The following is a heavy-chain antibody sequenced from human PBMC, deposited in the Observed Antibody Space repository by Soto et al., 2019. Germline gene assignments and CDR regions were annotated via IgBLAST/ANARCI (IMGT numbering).Heavy chain of an antibody. CDR1: GFTFTTYD. CDR2: MSPNSGNA. CDR3: TRDWRQMSRGGFFDY. J-gene: IGHJ4*02. D-gene: IGHD3-16*01. Sequence: QVQLVQSGAEVKKPGASVKVSCKASGFTFTTYDIHWVRQATGQGLEWMGWMSPNSGNAGYAQKFQGRVTMTRNTSISTAYMELSSLTSEDTALYYCTRDWRQMSRGGFFDYWGQGSLVTISS. V-gene: IGHV1-8*01.